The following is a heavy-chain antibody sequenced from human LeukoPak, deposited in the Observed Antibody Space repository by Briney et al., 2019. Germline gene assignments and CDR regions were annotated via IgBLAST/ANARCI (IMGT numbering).Heavy chain of an antibody. Sequence: PQTLSLTCTVSGGSISSGGYYWSWIRQHPGKGLEWIGYIYYSGSTYYNPSLKSRVTISVDTSKNQFSLKLSSVTAADTAVYYCARGLRDYDSRTFDPWGQGTLVTVSS. V-gene: IGHV4-31*03. CDR3: ARGLRDYDSRTFDP. CDR1: GGSISSGGYY. J-gene: IGHJ5*02. D-gene: IGHD3-22*01. CDR2: IYYSGST.